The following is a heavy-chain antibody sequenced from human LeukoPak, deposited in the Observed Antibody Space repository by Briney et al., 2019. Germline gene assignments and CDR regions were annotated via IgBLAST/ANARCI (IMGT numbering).Heavy chain of an antibody. CDR3: ARDPLTGSYGVNWLDP. CDR1: GFTFSSYG. CDR2: IRYDGSDK. J-gene: IGHJ5*02. V-gene: IGHV3-30*02. D-gene: IGHD1-26*01. Sequence: PGGSLRLSCAASGFTFSSYGIHWVRQAPVKGLEWVAFIRYDGSDKYFADIVKGRFTISRDNSKNTVYLQMNGLRVEDTAIYYCARDPLTGSYGVNWLDPWGQGTLVTVSS.